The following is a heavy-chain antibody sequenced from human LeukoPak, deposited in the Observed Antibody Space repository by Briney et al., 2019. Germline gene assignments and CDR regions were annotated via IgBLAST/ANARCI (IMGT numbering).Heavy chain of an antibody. CDR1: GYTFTVYY. V-gene: IGHV1-2*02. CDR3: ARDTRTPLRY. CDR2: INPNSGGT. D-gene: IGHD1-1*01. J-gene: IGHJ4*02. Sequence: ASVKVSFKASGYTFTVYYMHWVRQAPGQGLEWMGWINPNSGGTSYAQKFQGRVTMTRDTSISTAYMELSRLRSDDTAVYYCARDTRTPLRYWGQGTLVTVSS.